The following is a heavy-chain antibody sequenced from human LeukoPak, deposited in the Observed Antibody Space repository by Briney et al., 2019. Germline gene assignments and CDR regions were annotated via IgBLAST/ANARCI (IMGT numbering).Heavy chain of an antibody. CDR3: ARMGDIVVVPARCYYYMDV. V-gene: IGHV1-46*01. CDR2: INPSGGST. D-gene: IGHD2-2*01. CDR1: GYTFTSYY. J-gene: IGHJ6*03. Sequence: GASVKVSCKASGYTFTSYYMHWVRQAPGQGLEWMGIINPSGGSTSYAQKFQGRVTMTRDTSTSTVYMELSSLRSEDTAVYYCARMGDIVVVPARCYYYMDVWGKGTTVTISS.